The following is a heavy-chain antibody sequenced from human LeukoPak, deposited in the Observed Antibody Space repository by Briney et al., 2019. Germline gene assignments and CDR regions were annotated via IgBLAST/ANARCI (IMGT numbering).Heavy chain of an antibody. D-gene: IGHD1-26*01. V-gene: IGHV3-7*03. J-gene: IGHJ4*02. Sequence: GGSLRLSCAASGFTFSTYSMNWVRQAPGKGLEWVANIKEDGSEKSYVDSVKGRFTISRDNAKNLLYLQMNSLRAEETAVYYCARVLVGALDYWGQGTLVTVSS. CDR3: ARVLVGALDY. CDR1: GFTFSTYS. CDR2: IKEDGSEK.